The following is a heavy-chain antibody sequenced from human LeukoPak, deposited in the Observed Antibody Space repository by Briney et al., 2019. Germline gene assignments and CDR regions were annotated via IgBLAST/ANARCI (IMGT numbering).Heavy chain of an antibody. Sequence: GGSLRLSCVASGFIFRDYAMGWVRQAPGKGLEWVATINKNGAEMFYADSVKGRFTISRDNSKNTPNMHLRSLRADDTAVYYCAKHDGWELHDYCFDYWGQGTLVTASS. CDR2: INKNGAEM. V-gene: IGHV3-23*01. CDR1: GFIFRDYA. CDR3: AKHDGWELHDYCFDY. J-gene: IGHJ4*02. D-gene: IGHD1-26*01.